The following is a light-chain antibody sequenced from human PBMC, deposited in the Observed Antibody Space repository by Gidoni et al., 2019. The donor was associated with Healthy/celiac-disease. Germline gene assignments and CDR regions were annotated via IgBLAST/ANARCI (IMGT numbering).Light chain of an antibody. CDR1: QSISSY. CDR3: QQSYSTPRWT. V-gene: IGKV1-39*01. J-gene: IGKJ1*01. Sequence: DIQLPHSPSSLSASVGDRVTITCRASQSISSYLNWYQQKPGKAPKLLIYAASSLQSGVPSRFSGSGSGTDFTLTISSLQPEDFATYYCQQSYSTPRWTFXEXTKVEIK. CDR2: AAS.